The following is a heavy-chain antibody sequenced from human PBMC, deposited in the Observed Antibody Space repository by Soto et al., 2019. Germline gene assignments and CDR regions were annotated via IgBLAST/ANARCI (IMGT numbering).Heavy chain of an antibody. CDR1: GFIFSDFY. CDR3: AGNRGYGGDYFDY. CDR2: IHSSGDTM. J-gene: IGHJ4*02. D-gene: IGHD3-10*01. Sequence: QVQLVESGGALVKPGGSLRLSCAASGFIFSDFYMSWIRQAPGKGLEWVSYIHSSGDTMYYADSVKGRFTISRDNAKNSLYLQMNSLRAEDTAVYYCAGNRGYGGDYFDYWGQGTLVTVSS. V-gene: IGHV3-11*01.